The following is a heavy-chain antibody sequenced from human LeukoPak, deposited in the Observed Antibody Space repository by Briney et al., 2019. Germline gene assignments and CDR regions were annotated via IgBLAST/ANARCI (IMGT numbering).Heavy chain of an antibody. D-gene: IGHD5/OR15-5a*01. V-gene: IGHV3-23*01. Sequence: GGSLRLSCAASGFTFSSYDMSWVRQAPGQGLEWVSAISGSGGSTYYADSVKGRFTISRDNSKNTLYLQMNSLRAEDTAVYYCAKDLVSSQNWFDPWGQGTLVTVSS. CDR1: GFTFSSYD. CDR2: ISGSGGST. J-gene: IGHJ5*02. CDR3: AKDLVSSQNWFDP.